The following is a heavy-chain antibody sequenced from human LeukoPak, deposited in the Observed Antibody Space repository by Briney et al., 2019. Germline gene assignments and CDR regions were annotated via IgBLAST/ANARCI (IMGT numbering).Heavy chain of an antibody. V-gene: IGHV3-21*01. CDR3: ARDPALVAATPYYFDY. Sequence: GGAPRLSFAASGFTLRSYSMKLGRPAPGKGLEGVSSICSSSSYIYYADSVKGRFTISRDNAKNSLYLQMNSLRAEDTAVYYCARDPALVAATPYYFDYWGQGTLVTVSS. CDR1: GFTLRSYS. CDR2: ICSSSSYI. J-gene: IGHJ4*02. D-gene: IGHD2-15*01.